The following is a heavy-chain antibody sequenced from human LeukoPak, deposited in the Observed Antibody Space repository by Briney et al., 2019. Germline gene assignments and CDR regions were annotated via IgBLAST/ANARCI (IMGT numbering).Heavy chain of an antibody. V-gene: IGHV4-59*01. Sequence: SETLSLTCTVSGGSISSYYWSWIRQPPGKGLEWIGYIYYSGTTNYNPSLKSRVTISVDTSKNQFSLKLTSVTAADTAVYYCARVSWFPGTSYYYMDVWGKGTTVTISS. J-gene: IGHJ6*03. D-gene: IGHD1-1*01. CDR3: ARVSWFPGTSYYYMDV. CDR1: GGSISSYY. CDR2: IYYSGTT.